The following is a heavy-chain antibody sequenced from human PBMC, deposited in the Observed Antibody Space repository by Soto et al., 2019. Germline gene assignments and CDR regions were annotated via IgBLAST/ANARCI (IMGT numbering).Heavy chain of an antibody. CDR2: VSGSGDST. CDR1: GFTLSEYG. Sequence: ELQVLESGGGLVQPGGSLRLTCAASGFTLSEYGTSWVRQAPGKGLEWVSFVSGSGDSTYYTDSVKGRFTISRDSSTQTVCLQMNSLRAEDTAVYYCATSNYGERDWGQGTLVTVSS. CDR3: ATSNYGERD. V-gene: IGHV3-23*01. D-gene: IGHD3-10*01. J-gene: IGHJ4*02.